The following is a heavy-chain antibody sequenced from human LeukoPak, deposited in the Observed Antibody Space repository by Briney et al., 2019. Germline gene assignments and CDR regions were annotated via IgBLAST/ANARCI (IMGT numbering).Heavy chain of an antibody. Sequence: GGSLRLSCAASGFTFSSYSMNWVRQAPGKGLEWVLSISSSSSYIYYADSVKGRFTISRDNAKNSLYLQMNSLRAEDTAVYYCAREESSWRGYNWFDPWGQGTLVTVSS. D-gene: IGHD2-2*01. CDR1: GFTFSSYS. V-gene: IGHV3-21*01. J-gene: IGHJ5*02. CDR3: AREESSWRGYNWFDP. CDR2: ISSSSSYI.